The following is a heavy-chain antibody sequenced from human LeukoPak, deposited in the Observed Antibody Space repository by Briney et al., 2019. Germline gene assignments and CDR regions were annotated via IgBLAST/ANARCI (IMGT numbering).Heavy chain of an antibody. J-gene: IGHJ4*02. Sequence: DSVKGRFTISRDNAKNSLFLQMNSLRAEDTAVYYCARSRSGYFDYWGRGTLVTVSS. CDR3: ARSRSGYFDY. D-gene: IGHD3-22*01. V-gene: IGHV3-11*06.